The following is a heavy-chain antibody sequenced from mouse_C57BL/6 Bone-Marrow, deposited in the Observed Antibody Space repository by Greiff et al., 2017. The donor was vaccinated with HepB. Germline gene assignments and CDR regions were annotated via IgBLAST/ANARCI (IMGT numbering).Heavy chain of an antibody. CDR1: GFNIKDDY. V-gene: IGHV14-4*01. D-gene: IGHD2-5*01. CDR3: TFYSNYPYFDY. Sequence: VQLQQSGAELVRPGASVKLSCTASGFNIKDDYMHWVKQRPEQGLEWIGWIDPENGDTEYASKFQGKATITADTSSNTAYLQLSSLTSEDTAVYYCTFYSNYPYFDYWGQGTTLTVSS. CDR2: IDPENGDT. J-gene: IGHJ2*01.